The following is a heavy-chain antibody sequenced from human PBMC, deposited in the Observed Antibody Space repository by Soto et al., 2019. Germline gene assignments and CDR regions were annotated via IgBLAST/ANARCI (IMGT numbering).Heavy chain of an antibody. CDR2: VSATAGTT. CDR1: GFTFSNYA. J-gene: IGHJ4*02. V-gene: IGHV3-23*04. D-gene: IGHD3-16*01. Sequence: DVQLVDSGGGLVQPGGSLRLSCAASGFTFSNYAMSWVRQAPGKGLEWVSLVSATAGTTYDTDSVKGRFTISRYNSRNTVYLQMTSLRADDTAVDYCAKDRLAGGFDYWCKGTLVTFSS. CDR3: AKDRLAGGFDY.